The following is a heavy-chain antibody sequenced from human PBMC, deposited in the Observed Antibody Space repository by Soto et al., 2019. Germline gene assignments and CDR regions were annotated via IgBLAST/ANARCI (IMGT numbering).Heavy chain of an antibody. D-gene: IGHD1-26*01. CDR2: ISSTTIAT. V-gene: IGHV3-23*01. CDR1: GFSFSDYA. CDR3: AKDFRSWEMPPASFDS. Sequence: VQLLDSGGRSVQPGGSLRLSCVASGFSFSDYAMSWVRQAPGKGLEWVSTISSTTIATYYADSVQGRFTISRDNSRNTLFLHMKSLRADDTAVYYCAKDFRSWEMPPASFDSWGQGTLVTVSS. J-gene: IGHJ4*02.